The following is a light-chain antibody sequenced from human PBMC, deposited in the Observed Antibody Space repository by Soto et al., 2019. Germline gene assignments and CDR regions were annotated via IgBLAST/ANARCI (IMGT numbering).Light chain of an antibody. Sequence: QSALTQPPSASGSPGQSVTISCTGSSSDVGAYNYVSWYQQHPGKAPKLLIYEVNKRPSGVPGRFSGSKSDNTASLTVSGLQGDDEADYYCGAWDDTLNVLVFGGGTQLTVL. CDR2: EVN. CDR3: GAWDDTLNVLV. J-gene: IGLJ2*01. V-gene: IGLV2-8*01. CDR1: SSDVGAYNY.